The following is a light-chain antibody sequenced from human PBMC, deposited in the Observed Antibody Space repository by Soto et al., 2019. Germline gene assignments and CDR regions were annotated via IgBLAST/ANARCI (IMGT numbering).Light chain of an antibody. CDR3: QQRNTWPPIT. Sequence: EIVLTQSPVTLSLSPGERATLSCRASQSVRTYLAWYQVKPGQAPRLLIYDASRSAYGVPARFGGSGSGTDFTLATSSLEPEDFALYYCQQRNTWPPITFGQGTRLEIK. V-gene: IGKV3-11*01. J-gene: IGKJ5*01. CDR2: DAS. CDR1: QSVRTY.